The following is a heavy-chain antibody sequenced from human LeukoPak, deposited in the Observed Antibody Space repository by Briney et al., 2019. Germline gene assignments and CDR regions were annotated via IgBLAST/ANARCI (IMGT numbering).Heavy chain of an antibody. V-gene: IGHV3-30-3*01. D-gene: IGHD3-22*01. CDR2: ISYDGSNK. CDR1: GFTFSTYA. CDR3: ARTSYYDSSGYAFDY. J-gene: IGHJ4*02. Sequence: GRSLRLSCAAAGFTFSTYAMHWVRQAPGKGLEWVAVISYDGSNKYYADSVKGRFTISRDNSDNTLYLQMNSLRAEDTAVYYCARTSYYDSSGYAFDYWGQGTLVTVSS.